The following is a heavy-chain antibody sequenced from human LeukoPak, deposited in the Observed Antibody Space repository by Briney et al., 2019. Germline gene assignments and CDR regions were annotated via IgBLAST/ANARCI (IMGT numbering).Heavy chain of an antibody. CDR3: ARYEYSSSSGFSY. Sequence: SETLSLTCAVSGGSISSSNWWSWVRQPPVKGLEWIGEIYHSGSTNYNPSLKSRVTISVDKSKNQFSLKLSSVTAADTAVYYCARYEYSSSSGFSYWGQGTLVTVSS. CDR1: GGSISSSNW. V-gene: IGHV4-4*02. CDR2: IYHSGST. J-gene: IGHJ4*02. D-gene: IGHD6-6*01.